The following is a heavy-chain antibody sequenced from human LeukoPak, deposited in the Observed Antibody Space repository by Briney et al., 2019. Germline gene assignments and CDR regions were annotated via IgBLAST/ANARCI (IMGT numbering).Heavy chain of an antibody. CDR2: IKQDGSEN. Sequence: PGGSLRLSCAASGFTLSSYWMSWVRQAPGKGLEWVANIKQDGSENYYVDSVKGRFTISRDNSKTTLYLQMTSLRAEDTAVYYCAKPSGAFWSGYCHYWGQGTLVTVS. CDR1: GFTLSSYW. V-gene: IGHV3-7*03. CDR3: AKPSGAFWSGYCHY. D-gene: IGHD3-3*01. J-gene: IGHJ4*02.